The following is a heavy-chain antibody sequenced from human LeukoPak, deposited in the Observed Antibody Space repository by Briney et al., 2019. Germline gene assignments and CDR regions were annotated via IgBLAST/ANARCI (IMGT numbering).Heavy chain of an antibody. V-gene: IGHV4-39*01. CDR2: IYYSGST. Sequence: SETLSLTCTVSGGSISSSSYYWGRIRQPPGKGLEWIGSIYYSGSTYYNPSLKSRVTISVDTSKNQFSLKLSSVTAADTAVYYCARLSYYDSSGYLSPQWYNRFDPWGQGTLVTVSS. D-gene: IGHD3-22*01. CDR1: GGSISSSSYY. CDR3: ARLSYYDSSGYLSPQWYNRFDP. J-gene: IGHJ5*02.